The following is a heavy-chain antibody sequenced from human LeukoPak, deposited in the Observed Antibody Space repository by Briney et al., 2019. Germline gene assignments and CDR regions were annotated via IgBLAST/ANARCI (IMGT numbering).Heavy chain of an antibody. CDR3: AGDSQQPWLARFDY. CDR1: GFTFTTYF. D-gene: IGHD6-19*01. J-gene: IGHJ4*02. CDR2: ISPSGDRT. Sequence: GASVNVSCKASGFTFTTYFMHWVRQAPGQGLEWVGIISPSGDRTNYAQKFQGRVTMTRDTSTNTVYMELSSLRSEDTAVYYCAGDSQQPWLARFDYWGQGTLVTVSS. V-gene: IGHV1-46*01.